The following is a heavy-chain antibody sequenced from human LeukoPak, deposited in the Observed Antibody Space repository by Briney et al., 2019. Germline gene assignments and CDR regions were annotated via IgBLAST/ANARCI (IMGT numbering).Heavy chain of an antibody. Sequence: SETLSLTCTGSGGSISSYYWSWIRQPPGKGLEWIGYIYYSGSTNYNPSLKSRVTISVDTSKNQFSLKLSSVTAADTAVYYCARDNWNYGSSMDVWGQGTTVTVSS. D-gene: IGHD1-7*01. CDR1: GGSISSYY. CDR3: ARDNWNYGSSMDV. J-gene: IGHJ6*02. V-gene: IGHV4-59*01. CDR2: IYYSGST.